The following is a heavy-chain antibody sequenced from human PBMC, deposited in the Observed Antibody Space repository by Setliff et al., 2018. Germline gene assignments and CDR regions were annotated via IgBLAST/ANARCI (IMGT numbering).Heavy chain of an antibody. D-gene: IGHD1-1*01. CDR2: MYAAGNI. CDR3: AREGQLTGQEGAFDI. J-gene: IGHJ3*02. V-gene: IGHV3-53*04. CDR1: GLSVTSSY. Sequence: RLSCAATGLSVTSSYMSWIRQAPGKGLEWVAVMYAAGNIYYADSVKGRFTISRHSSKNTLDLQMSGLRPDDTAVYYCAREGQLTGQEGAFDIWGQGTMVT.